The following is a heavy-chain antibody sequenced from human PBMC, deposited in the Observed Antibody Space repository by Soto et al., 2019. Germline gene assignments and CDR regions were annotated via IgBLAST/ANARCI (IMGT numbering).Heavy chain of an antibody. CDR3: ARDNDRLQLGGNYYYILDV. CDR1: GGTFSNSA. J-gene: IGHJ6*02. Sequence: QVQLEQSGAEVKKPGSSVKVSCKASGGTFSNSAISWVRQAPGQGLEWMGGILPIFRTPDYAQKFQGRVTVPADESTSTAYMELSGLRSDDTAVYYCARDNDRLQLGGNYYYILDVWDQGTTVTVSS. V-gene: IGHV1-69*12. CDR2: ILPIFRTP. D-gene: IGHD5-12*01.